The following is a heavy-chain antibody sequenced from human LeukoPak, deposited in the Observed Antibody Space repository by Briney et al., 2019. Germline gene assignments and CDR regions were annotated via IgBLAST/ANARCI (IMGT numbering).Heavy chain of an antibody. Sequence: PSETLSPTCTVSGGSISSYYWSWIRQPPGKGLEWIGYIYYSGSTNYNPSLKSRVTISVDTSKNQFSLKLSSVTAADTAVYYCARNIVVETTNNWFDPWGQGTLVTVSS. CDR1: GGSISSYY. D-gene: IGHD2-2*01. V-gene: IGHV4-59*01. CDR2: IYYSGST. J-gene: IGHJ5*02. CDR3: ARNIVVETTNNWFDP.